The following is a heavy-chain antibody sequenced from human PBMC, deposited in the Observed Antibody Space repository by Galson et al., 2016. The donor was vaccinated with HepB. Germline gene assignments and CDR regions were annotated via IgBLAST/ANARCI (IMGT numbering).Heavy chain of an antibody. J-gene: IGHJ4*02. Sequence: SLRLSCAASGFTVSSNYMSWVRQAPGKGLEWVSVIYSGGSTYYADSVKGRFTISRDNSKNTLYLQMNSLRAEDTAVYYCATYYYDSSGYYPLGFDQWGQGTLGTVSA. CDR2: IYSGGST. CDR3: ATYYYDSSGYYPLGFDQ. CDR1: GFTVSSNY. V-gene: IGHV3-53*01. D-gene: IGHD3-22*01.